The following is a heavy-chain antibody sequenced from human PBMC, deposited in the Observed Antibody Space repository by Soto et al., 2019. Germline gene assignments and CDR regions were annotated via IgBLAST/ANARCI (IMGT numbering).Heavy chain of an antibody. CDR3: AKKSATSGYSAFGI. J-gene: IGHJ3*02. V-gene: IGHV3-23*01. Sequence: SLRLSCAASGFTFSSYGFSWVRRAPGKGLEWVSTLSTSGGTYYADSVKGRFTISRDNSKSTLYLQMNSLRAEDTAVYYCAKKSATSGYSAFGIWGQGTMVTVSS. CDR2: LSTSGGT. CDR1: GFTFSSYG. D-gene: IGHD3-22*01.